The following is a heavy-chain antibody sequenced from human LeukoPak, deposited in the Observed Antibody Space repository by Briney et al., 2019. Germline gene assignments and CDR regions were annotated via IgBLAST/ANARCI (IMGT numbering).Heavy chain of an antibody. V-gene: IGHV4-31*03. Sequence: SETLSLTSTFSGGSISSGGYYWSWIRQHPGKGLEWIGYIYYSGSTYYNPTLKSRVTISVDTSKNQFSLKLSSVTAEDTAVYYCARGQPTQTYYYGSGSYYSETPGRIYFDYWGQGTLVTVSS. CDR2: IYYSGST. CDR1: GGSISSGGYY. CDR3: ARGQPTQTYYYGSGSYYSETPGRIYFDY. D-gene: IGHD3-10*01. J-gene: IGHJ4*02.